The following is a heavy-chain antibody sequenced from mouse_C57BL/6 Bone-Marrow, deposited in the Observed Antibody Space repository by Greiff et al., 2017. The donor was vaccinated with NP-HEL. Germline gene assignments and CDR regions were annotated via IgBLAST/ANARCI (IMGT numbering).Heavy chain of an antibody. CDR1: GYTFTGYW. Sequence: QVQLQQSGAELMKPGASVKLSCKATGYTFTGYWIEWVKQRPGHGLEWIGELLPGSGRTTHNEKFKGKATFTADTSSNTAYMQLSSLTTEASAIYYCARCGTYYAMDFWGQGTSVTVSS. CDR3: ARCGTYYAMDF. J-gene: IGHJ4*01. CDR2: LLPGSGRT. D-gene: IGHD4-1*01. V-gene: IGHV1-9*01.